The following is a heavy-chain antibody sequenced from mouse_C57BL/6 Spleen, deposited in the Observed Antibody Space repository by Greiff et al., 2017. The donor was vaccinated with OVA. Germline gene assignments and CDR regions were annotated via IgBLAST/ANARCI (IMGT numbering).Heavy chain of an antibody. V-gene: IGHV1-82*01. J-gene: IGHJ3*01. CDR1: GYAFSSSW. CDR2: IYPGDGDT. Sequence: QVQLKQSGPELVKPGASVKISCKASGYAFSSSWMNWVKQRPGKGLEWIGRIYPGDGDTNYNGKFKGKATLTADKSSSTADMQLSSLTSEDSAVYFCAREGETFAYWGQGTLVTVSA. CDR3: AREGETFAY.